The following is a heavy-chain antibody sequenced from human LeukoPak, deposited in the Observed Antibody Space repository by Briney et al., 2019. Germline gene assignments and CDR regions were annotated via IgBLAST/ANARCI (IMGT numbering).Heavy chain of an antibody. CDR1: GGTFSSYT. V-gene: IGHV1-69*02. D-gene: IGHD3-10*01. J-gene: IGHJ4*02. CDR2: IIPILGIA. Sequence: SVKVSCKASGGTFSSYTISWVRQAPGRGLEWMGRIIPILGIANYAQKFQGRVTITADKSTSTAYMELSSLRSEDTAVYYCARAPGSGPPNYWGQGTLVTVSS. CDR3: ARAPGSGPPNY.